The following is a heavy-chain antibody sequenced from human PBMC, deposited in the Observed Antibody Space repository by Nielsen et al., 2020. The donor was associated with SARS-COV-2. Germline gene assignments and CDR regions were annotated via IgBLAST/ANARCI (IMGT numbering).Heavy chain of an antibody. Sequence: SETLSLTCTVSGDSVGSGGYYWGWIRRPPGKGLEWIATIYYSGSTYYTPSLNGRVTISVDTSKNQFSLQLRSVTAADTAVYYCVRSKGSYYDFVWSTYQFFDYWGQGTLVSVSS. CDR2: IYYSGST. J-gene: IGHJ4*02. V-gene: IGHV4-39*01. CDR3: VRSKGSYYDFVWSTYQFFDY. D-gene: IGHD3-16*02. CDR1: GDSVGSGGYY.